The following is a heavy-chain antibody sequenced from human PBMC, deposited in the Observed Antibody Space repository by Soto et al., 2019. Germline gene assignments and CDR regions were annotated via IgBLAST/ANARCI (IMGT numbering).Heavy chain of an antibody. D-gene: IGHD2-15*01. CDR3: ARAHAPTLPFDY. CDR1: GGSMRNVY. Sequence: SETLSLTCTVSGGSMRNVYWSWIRQPPGKRLEWIGFIFHSGNAKYNPSLKSRVTISIDTSKRQFSLSLDSVTAADTAVYFCARAHAPTLPFDYWGLGTLVTVSS. V-gene: IGHV4-59*01. J-gene: IGHJ4*01. CDR2: IFHSGNA.